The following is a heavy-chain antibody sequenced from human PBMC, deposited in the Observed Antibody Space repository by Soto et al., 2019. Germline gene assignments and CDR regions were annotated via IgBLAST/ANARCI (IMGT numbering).Heavy chain of an antibody. CDR1: GGTFSSYA. Sequence: SVKVSCTASGGTFSSYAISWVRQAPGQGLEWMGGIIPIFGTANYAQKFQGRVTITADESTSTAYMELSSLRSEDTAVHYCTRWVPTLSPTIDCGMDVWG. CDR3: TRWVPTLSPTIDCGMDV. V-gene: IGHV1-69*13. CDR2: IIPIFGTA. J-gene: IGHJ6*02. D-gene: IGHD2-15*01.